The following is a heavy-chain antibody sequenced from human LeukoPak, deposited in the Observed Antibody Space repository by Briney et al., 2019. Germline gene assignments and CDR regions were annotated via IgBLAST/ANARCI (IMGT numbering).Heavy chain of an antibody. J-gene: IGHJ3*02. CDR3: ARPLVATNAFDI. D-gene: IGHD5-12*01. V-gene: IGHV5-51*01. Sequence: GESLKISCQGSGYSFTTYWIGWVRQLPGKGLEWMGIIYPGDSDTRFSPSFQGQVTISADRSISTAYLQWSSLRASDTAMYYCARPLVATNAFDIWGQGTMVTVSS. CDR2: IYPGDSDT. CDR1: GYSFTTYW.